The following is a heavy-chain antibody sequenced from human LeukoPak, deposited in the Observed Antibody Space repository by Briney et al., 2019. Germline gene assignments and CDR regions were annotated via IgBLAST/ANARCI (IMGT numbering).Heavy chain of an antibody. Sequence: TGGSLRLSCAASGFIFSNYNMNWVRQAPGKGLEWVSYISTGSGTIYQADSVKGRFTISRDNAKNSLYLQMNSLRAEDTAVYYCAREGLRWLQLYYFDYWGQGTLVTVSS. J-gene: IGHJ4*02. CDR2: ISTGSGTI. D-gene: IGHD5-24*01. CDR3: AREGLRWLQLYYFDY. CDR1: GFIFSNYN. V-gene: IGHV3-48*01.